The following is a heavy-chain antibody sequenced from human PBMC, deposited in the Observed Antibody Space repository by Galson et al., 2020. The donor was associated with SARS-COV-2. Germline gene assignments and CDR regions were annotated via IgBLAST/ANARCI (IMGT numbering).Heavy chain of an antibody. Sequence: SETLSLTCTVSGGSISSVGYYWSWIRQHPGKGLEWIGYIYYSGSTYYNPSLKSRVTISVDTSKNQFSLKLSSVTAADTAVYYCARVTYSSSAGLDYWGQGTLVTVSS. D-gene: IGHD6-13*01. V-gene: IGHV4-31*03. CDR3: ARVTYSSSAGLDY. CDR1: GGSISSVGYY. J-gene: IGHJ4*02. CDR2: IYYSGST.